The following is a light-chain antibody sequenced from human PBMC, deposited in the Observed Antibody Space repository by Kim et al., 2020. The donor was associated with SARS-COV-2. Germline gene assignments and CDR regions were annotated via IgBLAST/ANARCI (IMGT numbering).Light chain of an antibody. CDR3: QAWDSSTDVV. Sequence: VSPGQTASITCSGDKLGNKFACWYQQKPGQSPVLVIYQDNKRPSGIPERFSGSNSGNTATLTISGTQAIDEADYYCQAWDSSTDVVFGGGTQLTVL. CDR2: QDN. CDR1: KLGNKF. V-gene: IGLV3-1*01. J-gene: IGLJ2*01.